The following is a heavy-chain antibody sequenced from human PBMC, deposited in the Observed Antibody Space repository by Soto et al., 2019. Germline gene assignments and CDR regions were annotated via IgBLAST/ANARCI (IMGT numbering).Heavy chain of an antibody. CDR1: GFTFSGYA. CDR2: ISGNGGST. CDR3: AKVFAVGSQHYCAMDV. J-gene: IGHJ6*02. D-gene: IGHD3-10*01. V-gene: IGHV3-23*01. Sequence: EVQLLESGGGLIQPGGSLRLSCAVSGFTFSGYAMSWVRQAPGKGLEWVSAISGNGGSTYYVDSVKGRFTISRDNSKNTLYPQMHSLMAEDMGIYYCAKVFAVGSQHYCAMDVWGQGTTVTVSS.